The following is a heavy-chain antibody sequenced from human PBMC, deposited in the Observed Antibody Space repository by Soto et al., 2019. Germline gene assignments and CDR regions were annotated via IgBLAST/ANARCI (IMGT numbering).Heavy chain of an antibody. J-gene: IGHJ4*02. Sequence: SETLSLTCTVSGGSISSGGYYWSWIRQHPGKGLEWIGYIYYSGSTYYNPSLKSRVTISVDTSKNQFSLKLSSVTAADTAVYYCARADGYSGYDFDDWGQGTLVTVSS. CDR1: GGSISSGGYY. CDR3: ARADGYSGYDFDD. D-gene: IGHD5-12*01. CDR2: IYYSGST. V-gene: IGHV4-31*03.